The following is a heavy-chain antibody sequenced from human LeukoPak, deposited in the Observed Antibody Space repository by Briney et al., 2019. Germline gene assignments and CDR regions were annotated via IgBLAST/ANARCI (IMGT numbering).Heavy chain of an antibody. Sequence: PGGSLRLSCAASGFTVSSNYMSWVRQAPGKGLEWVSVIYSGGSTYYADSVKGRFTISRDNSKNTLYLQMNSLRAEDTAVYYCAGVDTAMVNYGMDVWGQGTTVTVSS. J-gene: IGHJ6*02. V-gene: IGHV3-66*02. CDR1: GFTVSSNY. D-gene: IGHD5-18*01. CDR2: IYSGGST. CDR3: AGVDTAMVNYGMDV.